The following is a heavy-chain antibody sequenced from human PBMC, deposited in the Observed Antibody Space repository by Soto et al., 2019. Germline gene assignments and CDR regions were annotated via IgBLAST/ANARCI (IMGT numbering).Heavy chain of an antibody. Sequence: QVQLQESGPGLVKASETLSLICTVSGGSINNYYWIWIRQSPVKGLEWIGYISYLGSTNYNPSLKSRVTISLDTSKNQFSLKLSSVTAADTAMYYCARNTYYDIFDCWGQGTLVTVSS. CDR1: GGSINNYY. CDR2: ISYLGST. D-gene: IGHD3-9*01. CDR3: ARNTYYDIFDC. J-gene: IGHJ4*02. V-gene: IGHV4-59*01.